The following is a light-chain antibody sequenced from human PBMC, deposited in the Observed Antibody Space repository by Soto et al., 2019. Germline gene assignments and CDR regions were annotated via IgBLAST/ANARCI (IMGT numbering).Light chain of an antibody. Sequence: QSVLTQPASVSESPGQSITISCTGTSSDVGSYNYVSWYQQHPGKAPKLMIFDVSNRPSGVSNRFSGSKSGNTASLTISGLQAEDEADYYCSSYTSSNTPWVFGGGTKVTVL. J-gene: IGLJ3*02. V-gene: IGLV2-14*01. CDR1: SSDVGSYNY. CDR3: SSYTSSNTPWV. CDR2: DVS.